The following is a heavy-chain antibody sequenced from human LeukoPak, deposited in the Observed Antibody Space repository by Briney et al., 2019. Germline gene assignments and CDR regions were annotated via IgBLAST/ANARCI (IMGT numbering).Heavy chain of an antibody. D-gene: IGHD5-18*01. CDR1: GYSISSGYY. CDR3: ARVDTAMVTHNWFDP. V-gene: IGHV4-38-2*02. CDR2: IYHSGST. J-gene: IGHJ5*02. Sequence: SETLSLTCTGSGYSISSGYYWGWIRQPPGKGLEWIGSIYHSGSTYYNPSLRSRVTISVDTSKNQFSLKLSSVTAADTAVYYCARVDTAMVTHNWFDPWGQGTLVTVSS.